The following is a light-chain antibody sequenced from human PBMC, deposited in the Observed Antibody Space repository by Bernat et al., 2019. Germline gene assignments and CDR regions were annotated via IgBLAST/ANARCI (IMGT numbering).Light chain of an antibody. V-gene: IGKV3-11*01. J-gene: IGKJ2*01. CDR3: QQRSDWPPHT. CDR1: ETVRSS. CDR2: NVS. Sequence: EIVLTQSPATLSLSPGDRATLSYRASETVRSSLVWFQQKPGQAPRLLIYNVSKRATGIPDRFSGSGYGTDFTLTIASLEPEDFAVYYCQQRSDWPPHTFGQGTRLEI.